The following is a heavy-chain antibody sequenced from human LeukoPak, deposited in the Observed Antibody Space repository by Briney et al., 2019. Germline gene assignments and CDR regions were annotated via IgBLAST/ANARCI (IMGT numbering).Heavy chain of an antibody. Sequence: GASVKVSCKASGYTFTGYYMHWVRQAPGQGLEWMGWINPNSGGTNYAQKFQGRVTMTRDTSISIAYMELSRLRSDDTAVYYCARDWHCSSTSCYNGAFDIWGQGTMVTVSS. J-gene: IGHJ3*02. CDR3: ARDWHCSSTSCYNGAFDI. D-gene: IGHD2-2*02. V-gene: IGHV1-2*02. CDR1: GYTFTGYY. CDR2: INPNSGGT.